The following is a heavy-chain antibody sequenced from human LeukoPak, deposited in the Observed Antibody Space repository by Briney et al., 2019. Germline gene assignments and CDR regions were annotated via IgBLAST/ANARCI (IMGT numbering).Heavy chain of an antibody. J-gene: IGHJ4*02. V-gene: IGHV3-30*04. D-gene: IGHD3-22*01. CDR3: ARWLRSYDSSGYFH. CDR1: GFSFSTYP. CDR2: ISYDGSKT. Sequence: PGRSLRLSCAASGFSFSTYPMHWVRQAPGKRLEWVAVISYDGSKTWYADSVKGRFTISRDNSKNTLYLQMNILRVEDTALYYCARWLRSYDSSGYFHWGQGTLVTVSS.